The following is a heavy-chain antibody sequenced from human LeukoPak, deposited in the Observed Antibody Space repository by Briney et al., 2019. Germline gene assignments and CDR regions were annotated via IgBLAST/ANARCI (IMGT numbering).Heavy chain of an antibody. CDR3: ARGSEGGRGTLAAD. J-gene: IGHJ4*02. V-gene: IGHV3-30-3*01. D-gene: IGHD1-1*01. Sequence: PGRSLRLSCAASGFTFSSYAMHWVRQAPGKGLEWVAVISYDGSNKYYADSVKGRFTISRDNSKNTLYLQMNSLRAEDTAVYYCARGSEGGRGTLAADWGQGTLVTVSS. CDR1: GFTFSSYA. CDR2: ISYDGSNK.